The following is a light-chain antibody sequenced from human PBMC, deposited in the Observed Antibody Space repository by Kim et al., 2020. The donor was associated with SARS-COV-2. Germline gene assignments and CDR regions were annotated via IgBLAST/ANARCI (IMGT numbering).Light chain of an antibody. Sequence: DTQMTQSPSSLSASVGDRVTITCRASQGISNYLAWYQQKPGKVPKLLIYTASALRSGVPSRFSGSGSGTDFTLTITSLQPEDVAVYYCQQCKGAPWTFGHGTKVDIK. CDR3: QQCKGAPWT. CDR1: QGISNY. J-gene: IGKJ1*01. V-gene: IGKV1-27*01. CDR2: TAS.